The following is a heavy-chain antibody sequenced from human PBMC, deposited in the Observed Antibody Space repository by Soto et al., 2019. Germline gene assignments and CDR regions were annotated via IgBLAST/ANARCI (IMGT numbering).Heavy chain of an antibody. V-gene: IGHV3-53*04. CDR2: IYSGGST. CDR1: GFTVSSNY. D-gene: IGHD6-13*01. CDR3: ARVASEPFSSTYFDY. J-gene: IGHJ4*01. Sequence: GESLKISCAASGFTVSSNYMSWVRQAPGKGLEWVSVIYSGGSTYYADSVKGRFTISRHNSKNTLYLQMKSLRAEDTSVNYCARVASEPFSSTYFDYWGHGTLVTVSS.